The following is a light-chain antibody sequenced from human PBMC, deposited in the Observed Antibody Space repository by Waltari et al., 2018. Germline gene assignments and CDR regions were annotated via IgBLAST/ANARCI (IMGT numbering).Light chain of an antibody. CDR3: QVWDTTNDHVV. CDR2: DDS. V-gene: IGLV3-21*02. J-gene: IGLJ2*01. CDR1: NVGSET. Sequence: SYVLTQPPSVSVAPGQTASIPCGGHNVGSETVHWYQREPGQAPVLVVYDDSDRPSGIPERFSGSKSGSMATLTISRVEAGDEADYYCQVWDTTNDHVVFGGGTKLTVL.